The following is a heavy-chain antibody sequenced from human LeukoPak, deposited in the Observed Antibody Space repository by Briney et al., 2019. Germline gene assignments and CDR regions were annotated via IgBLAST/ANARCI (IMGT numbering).Heavy chain of an antibody. V-gene: IGHV1-69*05. CDR2: VIAMLGTA. Sequence: SVKVSCKASRGTFSSYGISWVRQAPGQGLEWMGGVIAMLGTANYAQKFQGRVTITTDESTSTVYMELSSLRSEDTAVYYCARDADYDSSGYYGMDVWGKGTTVTVSS. CDR3: ARDADYDSSGYYGMDV. J-gene: IGHJ6*04. D-gene: IGHD3-22*01. CDR1: RGTFSSYG.